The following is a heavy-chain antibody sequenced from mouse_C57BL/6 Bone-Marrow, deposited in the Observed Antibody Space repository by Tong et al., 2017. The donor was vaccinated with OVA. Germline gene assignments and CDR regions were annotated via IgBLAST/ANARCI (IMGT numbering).Heavy chain of an antibody. CDR1: GYAFTNYL. Sequence: VQLQESGAELVRPGTSVKVSCKASGYAFTNYLIEWVKQRPGQGLEWIGVINPGSGGTNYNEKFKGKATLTADKSSSTAYMKISRLTKEDAAANYYRYDGCLFDYWGKGTTLTVSS. J-gene: IGHJ2*01. D-gene: IGHD2-12*01. V-gene: IGHV1-54*01. CDR3: RYDGCLFDY. CDR2: INPGSGGT.